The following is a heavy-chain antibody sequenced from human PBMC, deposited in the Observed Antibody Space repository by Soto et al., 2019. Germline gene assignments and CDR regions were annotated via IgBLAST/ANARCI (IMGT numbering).Heavy chain of an antibody. CDR2: IFSNDEK. D-gene: IGHD2-21*02. J-gene: IGHJ2*01. Sequence: QVTLKESGPVLVKPTETLTLTCTVSGFSLSNARMGVSWIRQPPGKALEWLAHIFSNDEKSYSTSLKSRLTISKDTSKSQVVLTMTNMDPVDTATYSCARTIAYCGGDCYYWYFDLWGRGTLVTVSS. CDR3: ARTIAYCGGDCYYWYFDL. V-gene: IGHV2-26*01. CDR1: GFSLSNARMG.